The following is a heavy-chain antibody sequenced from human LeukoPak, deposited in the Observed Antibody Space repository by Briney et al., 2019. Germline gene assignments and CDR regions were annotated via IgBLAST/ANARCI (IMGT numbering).Heavy chain of an antibody. CDR2: ISGSGGST. Sequence: AGGSLRLSCAASRFTFSSYAMSWVRQAPGKGLEWVSAISGSGGSTYYADSVKGRFTISRDNSKNTLYLQMNSLRAEDTAVYYCAKDPRRKVYYFDYWGQGTLVTVSS. D-gene: IGHD2-8*01. CDR1: RFTFSSYA. CDR3: AKDPRRKVYYFDY. V-gene: IGHV3-23*01. J-gene: IGHJ4*02.